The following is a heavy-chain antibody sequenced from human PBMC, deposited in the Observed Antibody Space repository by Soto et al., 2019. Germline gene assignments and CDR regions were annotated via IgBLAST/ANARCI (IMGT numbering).Heavy chain of an antibody. CDR3: ARVGYSSSRPRDWFDP. CDR2: INHSGST. D-gene: IGHD6-13*01. Sequence: SETLSLTCAVYGGSFSGYYWSWIRQPPGKGLEWIGEINHSGSTNYNPSLKSRVTISVDTSKNQFSLKLSSVTAADTAVYYFARVGYSSSRPRDWFDPCGQGTLVTVSS. CDR1: GGSFSGYY. J-gene: IGHJ5*02. V-gene: IGHV4-34*01.